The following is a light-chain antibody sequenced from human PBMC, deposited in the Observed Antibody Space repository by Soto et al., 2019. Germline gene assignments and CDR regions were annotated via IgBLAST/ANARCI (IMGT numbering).Light chain of an antibody. Sequence: EVVLTQSPATLSVSPGESVTLSCRASQLFSSNLAWYQRRPGQAPRLLIYGSSTRATGVPARFSGSASGTEFTLTISSLQSEDFGVYYCQQYSSSGTFGQGTKVDIK. V-gene: IGKV3-15*01. CDR1: QLFSSN. CDR2: GSS. J-gene: IGKJ1*01. CDR3: QQYSSSGT.